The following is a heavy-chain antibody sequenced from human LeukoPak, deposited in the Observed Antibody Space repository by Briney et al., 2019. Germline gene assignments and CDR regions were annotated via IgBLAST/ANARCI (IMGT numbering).Heavy chain of an antibody. CDR2: IRGSGGST. J-gene: IGHJ4*02. Sequence: PGGSLRLSCAASGFTFSSYAMSWVRQAPGKGLEWVSAIRGSGGSTYYADSVNGRFTISRDNAKNTLYVQMNSLRAEDTAVYYCAKDRHYDSSGSQMDWGQGTLVTVSS. CDR1: GFTFSSYA. D-gene: IGHD3-22*01. V-gene: IGHV3-23*01. CDR3: AKDRHYDSSGSQMD.